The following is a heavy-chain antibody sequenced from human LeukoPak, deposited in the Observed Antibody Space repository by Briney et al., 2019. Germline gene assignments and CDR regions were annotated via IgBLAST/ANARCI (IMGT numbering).Heavy chain of an antibody. Sequence: SVKVSCKASGGTFGSYAISWVRQAPGQGLEWMGGIIPIFGTANYAQKFQGRVTITADESTSTAYMELSSLRSEDTAVYYCAARLDIVVVPAAMLDYYYYYGMDVWGQGTTVTVSS. CDR1: GGTFGSYA. D-gene: IGHD2-2*03. CDR3: AARLDIVVVPAAMLDYYYYYGMDV. CDR2: IIPIFGTA. J-gene: IGHJ6*02. V-gene: IGHV1-69*13.